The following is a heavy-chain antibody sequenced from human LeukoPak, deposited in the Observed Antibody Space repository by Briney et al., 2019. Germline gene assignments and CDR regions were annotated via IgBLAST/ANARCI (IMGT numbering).Heavy chain of an antibody. CDR2: ISYDGSNK. V-gene: IGHV3-30*04. J-gene: IGHJ4*02. CDR1: GFTFSSYA. Sequence: GGSLRLSCAASGFTFSSYAMHWVRQAPGKGLEWVAVISYDGSNKYYADSVKGRFTISRDNSKHTLYLQMNSLRAEDTAVYYCARAGIVGAIGFDYWGQGTLVTVSS. CDR3: ARAGIVGAIGFDY. D-gene: IGHD1-26*01.